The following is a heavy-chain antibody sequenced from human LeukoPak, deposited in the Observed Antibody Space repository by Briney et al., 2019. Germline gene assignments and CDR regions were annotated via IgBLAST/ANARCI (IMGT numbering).Heavy chain of an antibody. Sequence: SETLSLTCAVYGWSFSGYYWNWIRQPPGKGLEWIGEINHYGSTKYSPSLKSRVTISGDTSKNQFSLRLNSVTAADTAVYYCARAYRAHQTFHSYHFFDFWGRGTLVTVSS. CDR3: ARAYRAHQTFHSYHFFDF. CDR2: INHYGST. J-gene: IGHJ4*02. CDR1: GWSFSGYY. D-gene: IGHD5-18*01. V-gene: IGHV4-34*01.